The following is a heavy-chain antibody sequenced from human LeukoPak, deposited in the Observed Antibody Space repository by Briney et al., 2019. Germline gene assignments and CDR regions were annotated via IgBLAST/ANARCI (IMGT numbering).Heavy chain of an antibody. CDR1: AFTFIKYA. CDR2: VSGNGDTT. D-gene: IGHD2-2*01. Sequence: PGRSLRLSCAASAFTFIKYAISWVRQPPGKWLEWVSAVSGNGDTTYYADSVKGRFSVSRDTSKNRLYLQMSSLRAEDTAVYYCAKDTGSTVAFDLWGQGTMVTVSS. J-gene: IGHJ3*01. V-gene: IGHV3-23*01. CDR3: AKDTGSTVAFDL.